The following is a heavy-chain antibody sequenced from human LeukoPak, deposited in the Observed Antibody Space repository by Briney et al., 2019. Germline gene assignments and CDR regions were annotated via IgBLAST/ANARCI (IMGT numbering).Heavy chain of an antibody. CDR3: AKWGDYDVLTGYYVSDY. J-gene: IGHJ4*02. D-gene: IGHD3-9*01. CDR2: ITGSGGNT. V-gene: IGHV3-23*01. CDR1: GFTFSNYA. Sequence: GGSLRLSCAASGFTFSNYAMSWVRQAPGKGLEWVSAITGSGGNTYYADSVKGRFTITRDNSKNTVFLQMNSLRAEDTAVYYCAKWGDYDVLTGYYVSDYWGQGTLVTVSS.